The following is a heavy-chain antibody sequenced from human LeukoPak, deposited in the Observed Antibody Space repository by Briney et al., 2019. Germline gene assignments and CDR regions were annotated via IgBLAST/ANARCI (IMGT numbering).Heavy chain of an antibody. CDR3: AACTGGTCYHLKFDY. CDR1: GGSISSSSYY. CDR2: IYYTGST. J-gene: IGHJ4*02. D-gene: IGHD2-15*01. Sequence: PETLSLTCTVSGGSISSSSYYWGWIRQPPGKGLEWIGYIYYTGSTNYNPSLKSRVTISVDTSKSQFSLKLTSVTAADTAMYYCAACTGGTCYHLKFDYWGQGTLVTVSS. V-gene: IGHV4-61*05.